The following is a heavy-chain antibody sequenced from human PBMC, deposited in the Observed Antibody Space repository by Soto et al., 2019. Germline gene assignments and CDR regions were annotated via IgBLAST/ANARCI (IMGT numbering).Heavy chain of an antibody. V-gene: IGHV3-23*01. CDR2: ITDTGGDA. CDR1: GLTFGSRA. D-gene: IGHD3-10*01. Sequence: EVQLLESGGDLKQPGGSLRLSRVASGLTFGSRAMSWVRQAPGEGLQWVSTITDTGGDAKYADSVRGRFVISRDNSKKTLYLQMTSLTAEDSAMYFCARGSTDSYPGSRIFDFWGRGTLVTVSS. CDR3: ARGSTDSYPGSRIFDF. J-gene: IGHJ4*02.